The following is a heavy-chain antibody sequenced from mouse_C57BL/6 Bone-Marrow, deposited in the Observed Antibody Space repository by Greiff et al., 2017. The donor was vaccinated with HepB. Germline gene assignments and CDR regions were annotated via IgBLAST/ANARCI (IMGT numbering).Heavy chain of an antibody. CDR3: ARLITTVWYFDV. D-gene: IGHD1-1*01. V-gene: IGHV5-12*01. CDR1: GFTFSDYY. J-gene: IGHJ1*03. CDR2: ISNGGGST. Sequence: EVQLVESGGGLVQPGGSLKLSCAASGFTFSDYYMYWVRQTPEKRLEWVAYISNGGGSTYYPDTVKGRFTISRDNAKNTLYLHMSRLKSEDTALYYCARLITTVWYFDVWGTGTTVTVSS.